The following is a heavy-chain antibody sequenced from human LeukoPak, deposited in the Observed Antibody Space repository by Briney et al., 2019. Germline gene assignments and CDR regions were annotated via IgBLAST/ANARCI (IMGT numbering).Heavy chain of an antibody. CDR1: GFTFSNFW. D-gene: IGHD6-19*01. CDR2: INNDGSSA. Sequence: SGGSLRLSCAASGFTFSNFWIHWVRQAPGKGLVWVSYINNDGSSATYADSVKGRFTISRDNTKNTLYLQMNSLRAEDTAVYYCARGGIAMGTDYWGQGTLVTVSS. J-gene: IGHJ4*02. CDR3: ARGGIAMGTDY. V-gene: IGHV3-74*03.